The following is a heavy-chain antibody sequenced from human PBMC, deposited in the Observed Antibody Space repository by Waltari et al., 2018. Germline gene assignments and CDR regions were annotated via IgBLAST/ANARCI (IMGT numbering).Heavy chain of an antibody. CDR2: MLAVAPT. CDR1: GGSMTSGADY. V-gene: IGHV4-61*02. D-gene: IGHD3-10*01. J-gene: IGHJ3*02. Sequence: QVQLQESGPRLVKPSETLSLTCTISGGSMTSGADYWSWIRQPAGKELEWSGRMLAVAPTHYGPSLKSRAPISVDTSTSQFSLNVTSVPAADTAMYLCARLHYFCSASYNDGIDIWVQGTMVTVSS. CDR3: ARLHYFCSASYNDGIDI.